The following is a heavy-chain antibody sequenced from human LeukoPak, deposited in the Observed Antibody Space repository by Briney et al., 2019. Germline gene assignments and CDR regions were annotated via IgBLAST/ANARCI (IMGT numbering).Heavy chain of an antibody. CDR1: GFTFSSYG. V-gene: IGHV3-23*01. Sequence: GGPLRLSCAASGFTFSSYGMSWVRQAPGKGLEWVSAISGSGGSTYYADSVKGRFTISRDNSKNTLYLQMNSLRAEDTAVYYCAKRYYGNLDYWGQGTLVTVSS. CDR3: AKRYYGNLDY. D-gene: IGHD3-10*01. J-gene: IGHJ4*02. CDR2: ISGSGGST.